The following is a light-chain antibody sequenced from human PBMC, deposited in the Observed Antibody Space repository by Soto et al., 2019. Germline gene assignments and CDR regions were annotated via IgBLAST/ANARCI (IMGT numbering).Light chain of an antibody. Sequence: QSVLTQPPSVSGAPGQTITISCTGSSANIGAGYDVHWYQQFPGTAPKLLIHGNNDRPSGVSDRFSASKSGTSASLAITGLQAEDEADYYCAAWDDSLNGVVFGGGTKLTVL. CDR1: SANIGAGYD. J-gene: IGLJ3*02. CDR3: AAWDDSLNGVV. V-gene: IGLV1-40*01. CDR2: GNN.